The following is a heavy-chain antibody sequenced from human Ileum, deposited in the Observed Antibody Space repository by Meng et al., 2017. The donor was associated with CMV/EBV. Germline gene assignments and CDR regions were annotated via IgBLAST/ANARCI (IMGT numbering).Heavy chain of an antibody. CDR3: ARVLVAGRAEYHY. CDR2: INPTNGGT. D-gene: IGHD6-19*01. CDR1: GYTLSTYH. J-gene: IGHJ4*02. V-gene: IGHV1-46*01. Sequence: QVHLVQSGAELKKPGASVKVSCKASGYTLSTYHMHWLRQAPGQGLEWMGVINPTNGGTDYAQQFQGRVTMTTDTSTNTVYLELSSLTSDDTAVYYCARVLVAGRAEYHYWGQGTLVTVSS.